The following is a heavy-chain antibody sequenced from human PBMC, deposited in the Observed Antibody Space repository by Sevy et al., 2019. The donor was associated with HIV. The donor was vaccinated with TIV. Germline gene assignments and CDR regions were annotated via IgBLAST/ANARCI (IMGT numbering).Heavy chain of an antibody. Sequence: ASVKVSCKASGYTFTGYYMHWVRQAPGQGLEWMGRINPNSGGTNYAQKFQGRVTMTRDTSISTAYMELSRLRSDDTAGYYCARDSPGSSRYYDFWSGYYGTYYYYGMDVWGQGTTVTVSS. CDR2: INPNSGGT. V-gene: IGHV1-2*06. CDR3: ARDSPGSSRYYDFWSGYYGTYYYYGMDV. D-gene: IGHD3-3*01. CDR1: GYTFTGYY. J-gene: IGHJ6*02.